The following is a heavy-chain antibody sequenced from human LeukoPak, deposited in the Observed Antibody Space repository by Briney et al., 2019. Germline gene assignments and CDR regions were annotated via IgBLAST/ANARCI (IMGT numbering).Heavy chain of an antibody. Sequence: GGSLRLSCAASGFTFSNYAMSWVRQAPGKGLEWVSGISGSGGSTYCADSVRGRFTISRDNSKNTLFLQMNSLRADDTAVYYCAKGPNSAATGYLNWFDPWGQGTLVTVSS. CDR2: ISGSGGST. CDR3: AKGPNSAATGYLNWFDP. D-gene: IGHD2-15*01. V-gene: IGHV3-23*01. CDR1: GFTFSNYA. J-gene: IGHJ5*02.